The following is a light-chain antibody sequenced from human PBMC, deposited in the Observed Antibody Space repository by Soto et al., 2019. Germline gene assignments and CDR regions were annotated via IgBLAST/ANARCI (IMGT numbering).Light chain of an antibody. CDR1: SSNIGAGYD. V-gene: IGLV1-40*01. CDR2: DNT. CDR3: QSYDTSLSVCV. J-gene: IGLJ3*02. Sequence: QSVLTQPPSVSGAPGQRVTISCTGSSSNIGAGYDVHWYQQLPGTAPKLLIYDNTNRPSGVPDRFSGSKSGASASLAITGLQAEDEGDYYCQSYDTSLSVCVFGGGTKVTVL.